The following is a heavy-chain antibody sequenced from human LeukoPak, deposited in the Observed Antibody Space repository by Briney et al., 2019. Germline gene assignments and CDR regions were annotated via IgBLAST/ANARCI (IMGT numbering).Heavy chain of an antibody. D-gene: IGHD6-19*01. J-gene: IGHJ4*02. CDR1: GGSISSSSYY. CDR2: IYYSGTT. Sequence: SETLSLTCTVSGGSISSSSYYWGWIRQPPGKGLEWIGSIYYSGTTYYNPSLKSRVTISVDTSKNQFSLKLSSVTAADTAVYYCARIRDSSGGDYWGQGTLVTVSS. CDR3: ARIRDSSGGDY. V-gene: IGHV4-39*07.